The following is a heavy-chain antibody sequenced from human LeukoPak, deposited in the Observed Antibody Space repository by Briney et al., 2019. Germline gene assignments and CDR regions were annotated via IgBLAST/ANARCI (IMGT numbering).Heavy chain of an antibody. CDR2: ISGGGDTT. CDR1: AFNFSSYG. CDR3: AKIARYYDSSGYPDLDPFDI. D-gene: IGHD3-22*01. V-gene: IGHV3-23*01. J-gene: IGHJ3*02. Sequence: GGSLRLSCAASAFNFSSYGMSWVRQAPGRGLEWVSAISGGGDTTYYADSVKGRFTISRDNSRNTLYLQMNSLRAEDTAVYYCAKIARYYDSSGYPDLDPFDIWGQGTRVTVSS.